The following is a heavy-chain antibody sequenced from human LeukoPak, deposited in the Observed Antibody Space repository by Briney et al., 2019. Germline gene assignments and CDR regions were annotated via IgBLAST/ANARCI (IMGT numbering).Heavy chain of an antibody. J-gene: IGHJ4*02. CDR3: ARAERLDYFDY. CDR1: GFTFSSYE. Sequence: GGSLRPSCAASGFTFSSYEMNWVRQAPGKGLEWVSYISSSGSTIYYADSVKGRFTISRDNAKNSLYLQMNSLRAEDTAVYYCARAERLDYFDYWGQGTLVTVSS. CDR2: ISSSGSTI. V-gene: IGHV3-48*03.